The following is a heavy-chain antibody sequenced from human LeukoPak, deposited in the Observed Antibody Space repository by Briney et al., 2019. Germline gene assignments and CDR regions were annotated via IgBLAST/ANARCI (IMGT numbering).Heavy chain of an antibody. CDR2: ISANKGDT. Sequence: ASVKVSCKASGGTFSSYAISWVRQAPGHGIEWIGWISANKGDTEYAQKFQGRLTVTRDTSTSTAYMELKRLKSDDTAVYYCARADIIVVAGATPVGSAFEYWGQGTLITVS. CDR1: GGTFSSYA. J-gene: IGHJ4*02. D-gene: IGHD2-15*01. V-gene: IGHV1-18*01. CDR3: ARADIIVVAGATPVGSAFEY.